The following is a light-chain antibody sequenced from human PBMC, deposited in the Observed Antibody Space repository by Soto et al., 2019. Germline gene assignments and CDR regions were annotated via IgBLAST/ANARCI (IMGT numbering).Light chain of an antibody. V-gene: IGLV2-14*01. J-gene: IGLJ3*02. CDR1: SSDVGGYNY. CDR2: EVS. CDR3: CSYTSSSTRV. Sequence: QSALTQPASVSGSPGQSITISCTGTSSDVGGYNYVSWYQQHPGKAPKLMIYEVSNRPSGVSNRCSGSKSGNTASLTISGLQAEDEADYYCCSYTSSSTRVFGGGTKLTVL.